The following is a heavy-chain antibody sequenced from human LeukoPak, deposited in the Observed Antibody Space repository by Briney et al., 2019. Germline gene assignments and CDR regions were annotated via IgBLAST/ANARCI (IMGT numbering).Heavy chain of an antibody. CDR1: GYSISSGYY. Sequence: SETLSLTCTVSGYSISSGYYWGWIRPPPGKGLEWIGSIYHSGSTYYNPSLKSRVTISVDTSKNQFSLKLSSVTAADTAVYYCASRLEMATADYWGQGTLVTVSS. D-gene: IGHD5-24*01. CDR2: IYHSGST. CDR3: ASRLEMATADY. J-gene: IGHJ4*02. V-gene: IGHV4-38-2*02.